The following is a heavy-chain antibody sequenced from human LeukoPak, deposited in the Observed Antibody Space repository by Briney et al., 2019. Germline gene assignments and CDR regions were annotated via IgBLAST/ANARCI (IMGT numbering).Heavy chain of an antibody. V-gene: IGHV1-18*01. J-gene: IGHJ4*02. CDR2: ISAYNGNT. D-gene: IGHD3-10*01. CDR1: GYTFTSYG. CDR3: ARAPRLLWFGELPPNFDY. Sequence: ASVKVSCKASGYTFTSYGISWVRRAPGQGLEWMGWISAYNGNTNYAQKLQGRVTMTTDTSTSTAYMELRSLRSDDTAVYYCARAPRLLWFGELPPNFDYWGQGTLVTVSS.